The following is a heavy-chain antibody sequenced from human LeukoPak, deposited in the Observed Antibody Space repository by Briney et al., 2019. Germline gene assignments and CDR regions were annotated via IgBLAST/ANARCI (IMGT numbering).Heavy chain of an antibody. CDR2: IYYSGST. V-gene: IGHV4-39*01. CDR3: ARLGSGPYYFDY. D-gene: IGHD5-12*01. Sequence: SETLSLTCTVSGGSISSSSYYWGWIRQPPGKGLEWIGSIYYSGSTYYNPSLKSRVTISVDTSKNQSSLKLSSVTAADTAVYYCARLGSGPYYFDYWGQGTLVTVSS. J-gene: IGHJ4*02. CDR1: GGSISSSSYY.